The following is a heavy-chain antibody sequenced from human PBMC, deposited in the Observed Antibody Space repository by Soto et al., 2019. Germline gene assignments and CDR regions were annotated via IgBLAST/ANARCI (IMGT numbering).Heavy chain of an antibody. Sequence: EVQLLESGGGLVQPGESLRLSCAASGFTFSSYAMSWVRQAPGKGLEWVSVISGSDDSTYYADSVKGRFTISRDNSKNTLYLKMNSLRAEDTAVYYCAKRSSSSTFAYGGQGTLVTVSS. J-gene: IGHJ4*02. CDR1: GFTFSSYA. CDR2: ISGSDDST. D-gene: IGHD6-6*01. V-gene: IGHV3-23*01. CDR3: AKRSSSSTFAY.